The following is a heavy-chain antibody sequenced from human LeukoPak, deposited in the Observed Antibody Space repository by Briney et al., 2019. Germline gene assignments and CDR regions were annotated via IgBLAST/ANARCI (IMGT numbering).Heavy chain of an antibody. CDR3: ARGAYSGSYYWLFDY. Sequence: PSETLSLTCTVSGGSISSYYWSWIRQPPGKGLEWIGYIYHSGSTYYNPSLKSRVTISVDRSKNQFSLKLSSVTAADTAVYYCARGAYSGSYYWLFDYWGQGTLVTVSS. J-gene: IGHJ4*02. CDR1: GGSISSYY. D-gene: IGHD1-26*01. CDR2: IYHSGST. V-gene: IGHV4-59*12.